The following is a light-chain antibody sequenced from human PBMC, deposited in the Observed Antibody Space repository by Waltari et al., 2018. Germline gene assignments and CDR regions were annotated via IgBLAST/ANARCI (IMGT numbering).Light chain of an antibody. V-gene: IGLV1-44*01. CDR1: SSTIGSNT. CDR2: SNN. CDR3: AAWDDSLNGFYV. J-gene: IGLJ1*01. Sequence: QSVLTQPPSASGTPGQRVTISCPGSSSTIGSNTVNWYQQLPGTAPKLLIYSNNQRPSGVPDRFSGSKSGTSASLAISGLQSEDEADYYCAAWDDSLNGFYVFGTGTKVTVL.